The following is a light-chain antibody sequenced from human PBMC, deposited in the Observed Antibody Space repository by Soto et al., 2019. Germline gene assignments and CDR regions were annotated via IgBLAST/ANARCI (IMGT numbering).Light chain of an antibody. Sequence: QSVLTQPPSVSGAPGQRVTISCTGTSSNIGGGYDVHWYQQLPGTAPRLLIYDSKNRPSGVSDRFSGSKSGTSASLAITGLQTDDEADYYCRSSDRSRSIAVFGGGTKLTVL. J-gene: IGLJ3*02. CDR2: DSK. V-gene: IGLV1-40*01. CDR3: RSSDRSRSIAV. CDR1: SSNIGGGYD.